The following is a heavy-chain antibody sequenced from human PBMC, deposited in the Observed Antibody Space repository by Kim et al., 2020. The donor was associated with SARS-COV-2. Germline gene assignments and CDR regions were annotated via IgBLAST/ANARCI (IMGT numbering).Heavy chain of an antibody. CDR3: ARVVAASVPDAFDI. V-gene: IGHV4-34*01. CDR2: INHRGST. D-gene: IGHD2-15*01. J-gene: IGHJ3*02. CDR1: GASFSGHY. Sequence: SETLSLTCAVYGASFSGHYWSWIRQSPGKGLEWIGEINHRGSTNYNPSLKSRVIISVDTSKNQFSLKLTSVTAAATAVSYCARVVAASVPDAFDIWDQGT.